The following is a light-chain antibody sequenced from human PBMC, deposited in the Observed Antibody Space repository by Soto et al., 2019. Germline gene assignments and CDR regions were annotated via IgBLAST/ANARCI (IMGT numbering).Light chain of an antibody. J-gene: IGLJ2*01. V-gene: IGLV2-14*01. CDR3: DSYTSSSTKV. Sequence: QSALTQPASVSGSPGQSITISCIGTSSDIGGYNYVSWYQQHPGKAPKLIIYGVSKRPSGVSDRFSGSKSGNTASLTISGLQAEDEADYYCDSYTSSSTKVFGGGTKLTVL. CDR2: GVS. CDR1: SSDIGGYNY.